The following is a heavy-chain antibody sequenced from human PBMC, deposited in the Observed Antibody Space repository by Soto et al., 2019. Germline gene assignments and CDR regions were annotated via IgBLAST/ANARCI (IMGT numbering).Heavy chain of an antibody. Sequence: GGSLRLSCAASGFTLSSYAMSWVRQAPGKGLEWVSGISGSGGSTYYADSVKGRFTISRDNSKNTLYLQMNSLRAEDTAVYYCAKDRVIVVGYDAFDIWGQGTMVTVS. D-gene: IGHD3-22*01. J-gene: IGHJ3*02. V-gene: IGHV3-23*01. CDR1: GFTLSSYA. CDR3: AKDRVIVVGYDAFDI. CDR2: ISGSGGST.